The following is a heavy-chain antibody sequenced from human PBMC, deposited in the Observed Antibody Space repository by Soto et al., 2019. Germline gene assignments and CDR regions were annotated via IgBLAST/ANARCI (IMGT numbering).Heavy chain of an antibody. CDR3: AKDPFGYYDILTGPTGGSFDP. V-gene: IGHV3-30*18. J-gene: IGHJ5*02. CDR1: GFTFSSYG. CDR2: ISYDGSNK. D-gene: IGHD3-9*01. Sequence: GGSLRLSCAASGFTFSSYGMHWVRQAPGKGLEWVAVISYDGSNKYCADSVKGRFTISRDNSKNTLYLQMNSLRAEDTAVYYCAKDPFGYYDILTGPTGGSFDPWGQGTLVTVSS.